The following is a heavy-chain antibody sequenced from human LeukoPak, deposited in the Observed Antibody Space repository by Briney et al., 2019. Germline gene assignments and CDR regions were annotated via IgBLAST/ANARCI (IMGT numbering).Heavy chain of an antibody. D-gene: IGHD5-18*01. J-gene: IGHJ4*02. Sequence: GGSLRLSCAASGFTFSSYSMNWVRQAPGKGLEWVSGISWNSGSIGYADSVKGRFTISRDNAKNSLYLQMNSLRAEDMALYYCAKGLNRGYSYGPGDWGQGTLVTVSS. V-gene: IGHV3-9*03. CDR2: ISWNSGSI. CDR1: GFTFSSYS. CDR3: AKGLNRGYSYGPGD.